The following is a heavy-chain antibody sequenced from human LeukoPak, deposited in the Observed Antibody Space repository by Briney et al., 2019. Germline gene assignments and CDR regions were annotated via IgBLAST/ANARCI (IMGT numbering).Heavy chain of an antibody. D-gene: IGHD3-9*01. CDR3: ARYDTTDAFDI. CDR1: GCSVSSGSYY. Sequence: SETLSLTCTVSGCSVSSGSYYWSWIRQPPGKGLEWIGYIYYSGSTNYNPSLKSRVTISVDTSKNQFSLKLSSVTAADTAVYYCARYDTTDAFDIWGQGTMVTVSS. V-gene: IGHV4-61*01. J-gene: IGHJ3*02. CDR2: IYYSGST.